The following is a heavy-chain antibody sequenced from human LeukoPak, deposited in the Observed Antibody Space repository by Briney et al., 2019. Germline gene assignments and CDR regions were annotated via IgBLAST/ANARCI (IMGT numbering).Heavy chain of an antibody. V-gene: IGHV4-59*01. CDR3: ARRFAGSYCNGEGFDV. D-gene: IGHD1-26*01. Sequence: SETLSLTCSVSGGSISTFYWTCIRQSPGGGLEWIGYVYNTGGTNFNPSLNSRVFISIDTSKSLFSLKLASVTAADTAVYFCARRFAGSYCNGEGFDVWGRGTMVTVSS. J-gene: IGHJ3*01. CDR1: GGSISTFY. CDR2: VYNTGGT.